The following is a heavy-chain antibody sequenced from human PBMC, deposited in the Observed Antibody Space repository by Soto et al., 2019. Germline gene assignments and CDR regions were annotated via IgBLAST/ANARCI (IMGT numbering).Heavy chain of an antibody. CDR3: TRIAMASIT. J-gene: IGHJ4*02. CDR1: RASLRRGGHY. CDR2: IYYTGST. D-gene: IGHD3-16*01. V-gene: IGHV4-31*03. Sequence: SQTLSLTCSVSRASLRRGGHYWSWLRQSPGKGLEWIGYIYYTGSTFYSPSLRRRLTISLHMSKNQLSLELRSVTAADRAQYYCTRIAMASITWGQGTLVTVSS.